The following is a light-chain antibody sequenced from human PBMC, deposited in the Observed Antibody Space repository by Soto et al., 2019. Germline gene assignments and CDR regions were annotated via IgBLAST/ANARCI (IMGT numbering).Light chain of an antibody. Sequence: QLVLTQPPSXXXXXXXRXTISCSGSDSSIGRNSVNWYQHLPGTAPKLLIYTNNQRPSGVPDRFSGSKSGTSASLAISGLQSEDEADYYCAAWDDSLNGPVFGGGTKVTVL. CDR1: DSSIGRNS. J-gene: IGLJ3*02. V-gene: IGLV1-44*01. CDR3: AAWDDSLNGPV. CDR2: TNN.